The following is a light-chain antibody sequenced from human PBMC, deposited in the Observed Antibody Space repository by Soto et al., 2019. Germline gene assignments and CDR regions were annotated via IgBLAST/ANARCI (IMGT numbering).Light chain of an antibody. CDR2: WAS. CDR3: QEFHSIPWT. Sequence: DIPLTQAPVSPALPQSKTAXMXWKAXQTAXNSSNNKTYLAWYRQRPGQPPTLLINWASTRQSRVPARFRGSGSGTEFTLTITDLQTEDLAVYHCQEFHSIPWTFGQLTKLDIK. V-gene: IGKV4-1*01. J-gene: IGKJ1*01. CDR1: QTAXNSSNNKTY.